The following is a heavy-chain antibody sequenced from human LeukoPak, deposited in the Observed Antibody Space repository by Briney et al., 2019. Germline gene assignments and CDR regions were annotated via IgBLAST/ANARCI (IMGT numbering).Heavy chain of an antibody. J-gene: IGHJ4*02. CDR1: GFTFSSYS. CDR2: ISSSSSYI. V-gene: IGHV3-21*01. D-gene: IGHD4-23*01. CDR3: ARVEDYGGNSGGSYFDY. Sequence: GGSLRLSCAASGFTFSSYSMTWVRQAPGKGLEWVSSISSSSSYIYYADSVKGRFTISRDNAKNSLYPQMNSLRAEDTAVYYCARVEDYGGNSGGSYFDYWGQGTLVTVSS.